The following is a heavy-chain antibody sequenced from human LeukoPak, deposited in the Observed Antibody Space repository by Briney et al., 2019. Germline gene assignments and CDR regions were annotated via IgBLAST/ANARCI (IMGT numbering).Heavy chain of an antibody. CDR2: ISAYNGNT. D-gene: IGHD6-13*01. CDR1: GYTFTSYG. V-gene: IGHV1-18*01. J-gene: IGHJ6*03. Sequence: ASVKVSCKASGYTFTSYGISWVRQAPGQGLEWMGWISAYNGNTNYAQKLQGRVTMTTDTSTSTAYMELSSLRSEDTAVYYCARAAAAGPYYYYYMDVWGKGTTVTVSS. CDR3: ARAAAAGPYYYYYMDV.